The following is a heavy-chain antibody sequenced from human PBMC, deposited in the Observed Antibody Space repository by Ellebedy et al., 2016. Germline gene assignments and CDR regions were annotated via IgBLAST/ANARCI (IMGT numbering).Heavy chain of an antibody. CDR3: VRDHNWAFDY. Sequence: GGSLRLSCAGSGFTFSTYSVNWVRQTPGKGLEWISYISSTYEIWYADSVKGRFTISKDNTKNSLYLQMNSLRDEDTAVYYCVRDHNWAFDYWGQGTLVTVSS. CDR2: ISSTYEI. CDR1: GFTFSTYS. D-gene: IGHD1-20*01. J-gene: IGHJ4*02. V-gene: IGHV3-48*02.